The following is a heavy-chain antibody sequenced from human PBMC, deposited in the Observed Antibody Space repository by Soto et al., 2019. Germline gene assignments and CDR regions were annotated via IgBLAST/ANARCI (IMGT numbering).Heavy chain of an antibody. CDR3: ARVPLTAYSYYFDY. V-gene: IGHV3-15*05. J-gene: IGHJ4*02. Sequence: GGSLRLSCAASGFTFSNAWMSWVRQAPGKGLEWVGRIKSKAYGGTTECAASLKGRFTISRDDSKTIAYLQMNSLKTEDTAVYYCARVPLTAYSYYFDYWGQGALVTVSS. CDR1: GFTFSNAW. D-gene: IGHD3-9*01. CDR2: IKSKAYGGTT.